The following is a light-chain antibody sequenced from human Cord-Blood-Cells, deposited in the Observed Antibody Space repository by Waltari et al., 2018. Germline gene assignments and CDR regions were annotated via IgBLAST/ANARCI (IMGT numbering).Light chain of an antibody. Sequence: DIQMTQSPSSLSASVGDRVTITCQASQDISNYLNWYQQKPGKAPKLLIYDASNLETGVPSRFSVSGSGTDFTFTISSLQPEYIATYYCQQYDNLWTFGQGTKVEIK. V-gene: IGKV1-33*01. J-gene: IGKJ1*01. CDR1: QDISNY. CDR2: DAS. CDR3: QQYDNLWT.